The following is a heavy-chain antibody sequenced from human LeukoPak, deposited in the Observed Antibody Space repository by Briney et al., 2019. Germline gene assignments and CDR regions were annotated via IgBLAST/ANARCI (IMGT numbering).Heavy chain of an antibody. J-gene: IGHJ3*02. CDR2: IYYSGST. Sequence: KSSETLSLTCTVSGGSISSRNYCWGWIRQPPGKGLEWIGSIYYSGSTYYNPSLKSRVTISVDTSKNQFSLKLGSVTAADTAVYYCARTETYYDFWSGTPWAFDIWGQGTMVTVSS. D-gene: IGHD3-3*01. V-gene: IGHV4-39*01. CDR1: GGSISSRNYC. CDR3: ARTETYYDFWSGTPWAFDI.